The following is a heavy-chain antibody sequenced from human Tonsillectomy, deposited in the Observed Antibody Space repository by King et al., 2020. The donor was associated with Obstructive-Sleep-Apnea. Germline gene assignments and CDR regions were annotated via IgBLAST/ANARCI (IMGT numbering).Heavy chain of an antibody. CDR3: AREVPLGSRWFDP. D-gene: IGHD4/OR15-4a*01. CDR1: GGSISSGGYY. Sequence: VQLQESGPGLVKPSQTLSLTCTVSGGSISSGGYYWSWIRQHPGQGLEWIGYIYYSGSTYYNPSLKSRVTISVDTSKNQFSLKLSSVTAADTAVYYCAREVPLGSRWFDPWGQGTLVSVSS. V-gene: IGHV4-31*03. J-gene: IGHJ5*02. CDR2: IYYSGST.